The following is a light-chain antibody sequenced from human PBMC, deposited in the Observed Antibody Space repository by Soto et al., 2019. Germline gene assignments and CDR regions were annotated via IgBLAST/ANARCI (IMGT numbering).Light chain of an antibody. CDR3: QQSYDTRWA. CDR1: QSISSY. J-gene: IGKJ1*01. Sequence: DIQVAQSPSSLSASVGDRVTITCRASQSISSYLNWYQQKPGKAPKLLMYAASSLQRGVPSRFTGSGSGTVFTLTISTLQPEDFATYYCQQSYDTRWAFGQGTRVEIK. V-gene: IGKV1-39*01. CDR2: AAS.